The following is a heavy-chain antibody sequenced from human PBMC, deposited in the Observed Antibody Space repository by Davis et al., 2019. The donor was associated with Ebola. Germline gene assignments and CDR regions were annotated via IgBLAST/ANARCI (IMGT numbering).Heavy chain of an antibody. V-gene: IGHV1-18*01. J-gene: IGHJ6*02. D-gene: IGHD6-6*01. CDR3: ASTGIAARGPYYYGMDV. CDR1: GYTFTSYG. Sequence: ASVKVSCKASGYTFTSYGISWVRQAPGQGLEWMGWVSAYNGNTNYAQKLQGRVTITADKSTSTAYMELSSLRSEDTAVYYCASTGIAARGPYYYGMDVWGQGTTVTVSS. CDR2: VSAYNGNT.